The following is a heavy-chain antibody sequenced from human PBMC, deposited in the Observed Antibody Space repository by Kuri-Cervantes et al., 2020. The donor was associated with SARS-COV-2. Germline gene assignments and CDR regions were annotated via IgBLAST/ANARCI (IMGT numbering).Heavy chain of an antibody. CDR3: ARVKAVVGATELRHDRLGLDY. CDR2: ISTYNGDT. D-gene: IGHD1-26*01. Sequence: ASVKVSCKASGYAFTGYYMHWVRQAPGQGLEWMGWISTYNGDTEYAQKFQGRVTMTTDTPRTTAFMELRSLRSDDTAVYYCARVKAVVGATELRHDRLGLDYWGRGTLVTVSS. J-gene: IGHJ4*02. V-gene: IGHV1-18*01. CDR1: GYAFTGYY.